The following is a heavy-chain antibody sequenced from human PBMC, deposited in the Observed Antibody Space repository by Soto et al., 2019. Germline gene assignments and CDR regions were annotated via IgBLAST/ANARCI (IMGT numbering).Heavy chain of an antibody. CDR1: GGTFSSYA. CDR3: ARVGGGDFWRGNRDWFDP. V-gene: IGHV1-69*01. D-gene: IGHD3-3*01. Sequence: QVQLVQSGAEVKKPGSSVKVSCKASGGTFSSYAISWVRQAPGQGLEWMGGIIPIFGTANYAQKFQGRVTITADQSTSTAYMELSSLRSGDTAVYYCARVGGGDFWRGNRDWFDPWGQGTLVTVSS. J-gene: IGHJ5*02. CDR2: IIPIFGTA.